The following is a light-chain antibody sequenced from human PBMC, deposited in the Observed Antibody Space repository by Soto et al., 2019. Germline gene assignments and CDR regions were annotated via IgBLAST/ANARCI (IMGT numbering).Light chain of an antibody. CDR3: QAWDTNTVI. CDR2: QDT. CDR1: KLGEKY. V-gene: IGLV3-1*01. J-gene: IGLJ2*01. Sequence: SYELTQPPSVSVSPGQTASITCSGDKLGEKYACWYQQKPGQSPVLVTYQDTKRPSGIPERFSGSNSGNTATLTISGTQAMDEADYYCQAWDTNTVIFGGGTKVTVL.